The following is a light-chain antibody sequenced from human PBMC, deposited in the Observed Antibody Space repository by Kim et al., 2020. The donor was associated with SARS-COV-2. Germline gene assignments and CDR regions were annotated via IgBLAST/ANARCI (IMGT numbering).Light chain of an antibody. CDR1: QSVSNSN. V-gene: IGKV3-20*01. CDR3: QQYGSSPST. J-gene: IGKJ1*01. CDR2: GAS. Sequence: APGERVTLSCRASQSVSNSNIAWYQQKPGQAPRLLIYGASSRATGVPDRFSGSGSGTDFTLTINRLEPEDLAVYHCQQYGSSPSTFGQGTKVDIK.